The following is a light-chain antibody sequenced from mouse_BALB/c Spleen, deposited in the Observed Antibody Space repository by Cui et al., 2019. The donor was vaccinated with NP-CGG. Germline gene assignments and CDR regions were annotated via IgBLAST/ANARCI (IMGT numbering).Light chain of an antibody. Sequence: QAVVTQESALTTSPGETVTLTCRSSTGPVTTSNYANWVQEKSDHLFTGLIGGTKNRTPGVPARFSGSLIGDKAALTITGAQTEDEAIYFCTLWYSNHWVFGGGTKLTVL. CDR3: TLWYSNHWV. J-gene: IGLJ1*01. CDR1: TGPVTTSNY. V-gene: IGLV1*01. CDR2: GTK.